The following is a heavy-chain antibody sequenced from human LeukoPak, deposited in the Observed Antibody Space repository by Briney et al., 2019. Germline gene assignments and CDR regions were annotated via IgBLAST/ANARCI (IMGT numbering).Heavy chain of an antibody. CDR2: ILHNGDST. CDR3: ARLSSFAFDI. J-gene: IGHJ3*02. D-gene: IGHD3-16*02. V-gene: IGHV3-23*01. Sequence: GGSLRLSCAASGFTCSTYVMSWVRQAPGKGLEWLSLILHNGDSTYYADSVKGRFTISRDNSKNALYLQMNSLRAEDTAVYYCARLSSFAFDIWGQGTMVTVSS. CDR1: GFTCSTYV.